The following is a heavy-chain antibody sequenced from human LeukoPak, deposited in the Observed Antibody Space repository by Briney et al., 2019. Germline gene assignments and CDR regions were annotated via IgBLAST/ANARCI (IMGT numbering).Heavy chain of an antibody. D-gene: IGHD3-22*01. Sequence: GASVKVSCRASGYTFTGYYMHWVRQAPGQGLEWMGRINPNSGGTNYAQKFQGRVTMTRDTSISTAYMELSRLRSDDTAVYYCARGSVVMGPVAPGYWGQGTLVTVSS. CDR3: ARGSVVMGPVAPGY. V-gene: IGHV1-2*06. J-gene: IGHJ4*02. CDR1: GYTFTGYY. CDR2: INPNSGGT.